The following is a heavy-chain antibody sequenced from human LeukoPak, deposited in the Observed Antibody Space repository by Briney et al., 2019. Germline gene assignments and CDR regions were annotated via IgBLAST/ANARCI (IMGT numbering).Heavy chain of an antibody. V-gene: IGHV4-34*01. Sequence: SETLSLTCAVYGGSFSGYYWSWIRQPPGKGLEWIGEINHSGSTNYNPSLKSRVTISVDTSKNQFSLKLSSVTAADTAVYYCARLNYDYVWGSYRPFFDYWGQGTLVTVSS. CDR1: GGSFSGYY. CDR3: ARLNYDYVWGSYRPFFDY. CDR2: INHSGST. D-gene: IGHD3-16*02. J-gene: IGHJ4*02.